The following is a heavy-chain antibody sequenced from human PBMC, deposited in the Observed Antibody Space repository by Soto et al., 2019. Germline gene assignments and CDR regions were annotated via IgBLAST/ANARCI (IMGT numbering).Heavy chain of an antibody. Sequence: QLQLQESGPGLVKPSQTLSLACTVSGGSFSSGGYYWSWIRQLPGKGLEWIGYIYYSGSTYYNPSLKSRFTISLDTYKDQFSLKRISVTAADTAVYYCARATSFSVHHGYWGQGTLVTVSS. V-gene: IGHV4-31*03. J-gene: IGHJ4*02. CDR3: ARATSFSVHHGY. CDR1: GGSFSSGGYY. CDR2: IYYSGST.